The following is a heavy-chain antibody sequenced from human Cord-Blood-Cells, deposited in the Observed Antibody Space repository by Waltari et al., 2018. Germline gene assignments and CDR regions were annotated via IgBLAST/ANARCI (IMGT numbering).Heavy chain of an antibody. Sequence: QVQLQESGPGLVKPSETLSLTCTVSGYSISSGYYWGWIRQPPGKGLEWIGSIYHSGSTYYNPSLKGRVTISVDTSKNQFSLKLSSVTAADTAVYYCARQSDYWGQGTLVTVSS. CDR1: GYSISSGYY. CDR3: ARQSDY. J-gene: IGHJ4*02. V-gene: IGHV4-38-2*02. CDR2: IYHSGST.